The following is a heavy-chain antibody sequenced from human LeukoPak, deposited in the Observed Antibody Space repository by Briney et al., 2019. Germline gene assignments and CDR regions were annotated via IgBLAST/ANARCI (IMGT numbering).Heavy chain of an antibody. D-gene: IGHD4-11*01. Sequence: GRSLRLSCAASGFTFSSYGMHWVRQAPGKGLEWVAVISYDGSNKYYADSVKGRFTVSRDNAKNTMYLQMNSLRAEDTAVYFCTRSDYFDMWGQGTMVSVSS. J-gene: IGHJ3*02. CDR2: ISYDGSNK. CDR3: TRSDYFDM. V-gene: IGHV3-30*03. CDR1: GFTFSSYG.